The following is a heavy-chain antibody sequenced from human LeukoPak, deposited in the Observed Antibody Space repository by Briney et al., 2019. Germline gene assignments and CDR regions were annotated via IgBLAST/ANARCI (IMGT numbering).Heavy chain of an antibody. CDR1: GYTFTSYG. CDR3: ARVPSGSYYGGYYFDY. V-gene: IGHV1-18*01. CDR2: ISAYNGST. Sequence: GASVKVSCKASGYTFTSYGISWVRQAPGQGLEWMGWISAYNGSTNYAQKLQGRVTMTTDTSTSTAYMELRSLRSDDTAVYYCARVPSGSYYGGYYFDYWGQGTLVTVSS. J-gene: IGHJ4*02. D-gene: IGHD1-26*01.